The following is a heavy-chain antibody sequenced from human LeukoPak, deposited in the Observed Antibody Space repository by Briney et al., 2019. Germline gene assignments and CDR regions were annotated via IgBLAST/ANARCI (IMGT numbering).Heavy chain of an antibody. CDR1: GGSISSSSYY. CDR2: IYTSGST. CDR3: TRSRKSITLVRGLMPNWFDP. V-gene: IGHV4-61*05. J-gene: IGHJ5*02. D-gene: IGHD3-10*01. Sequence: SETLSLTCTVSGGSISSSSYYWGWIRQPPGKGLEWIGRIYTSGSTNYNPSLKSRVTMSVDTSKNQFSLELSSVTAADTAVYYCTRSRKSITLVRGLMPNWFDPWGQGTLVTVSS.